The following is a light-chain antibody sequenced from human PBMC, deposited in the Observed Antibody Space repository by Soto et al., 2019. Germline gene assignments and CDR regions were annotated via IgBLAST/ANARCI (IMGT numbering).Light chain of an antibody. J-gene: IGKJ4*01. CDR3: QQRGDWPQT. Sequence: EIGLTQSPVTLSLSPGERATLSCRASQSVSSSLAWYQQKPGQAPRLLIYDASNRAAGIPARFSGSGSGTDFTLTISSLESEDFAVYYCQQRGDWPQTFGGGTKVEVK. CDR1: QSVSSS. CDR2: DAS. V-gene: IGKV3-11*01.